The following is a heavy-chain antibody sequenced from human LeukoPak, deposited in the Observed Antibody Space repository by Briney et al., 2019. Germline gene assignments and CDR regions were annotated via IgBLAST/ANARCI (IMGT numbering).Heavy chain of an antibody. J-gene: IGHJ3*02. V-gene: IGHV3-7*01. CDR2: IKEGGSET. Sequence: GGSLRLSCAASGFTLSGYWMSWVRQAPGKGLEWVANIKEGGSETYYVDSVKGRFTISRDNAKNSLYLHMNSLTAEDTAMYYCARDWVAGVPFDAFDIWGQGTMVSVSS. CDR1: GFTLSGYW. CDR3: ARDWVAGVPFDAFDI. D-gene: IGHD3-10*01.